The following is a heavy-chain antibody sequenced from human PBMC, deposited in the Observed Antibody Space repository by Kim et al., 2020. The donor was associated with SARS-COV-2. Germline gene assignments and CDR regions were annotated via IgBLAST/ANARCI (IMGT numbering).Heavy chain of an antibody. V-gene: IGHV3-33*05. CDR3: ARDRGIAVAAGWFDP. J-gene: IGHJ5*02. CDR2: ISYDGSNK. D-gene: IGHD6-19*01. Sequence: GGSLRLSCAASGFTFSSYGMHWVRQAPGKGLEWVAVISYDGSNKYYADSVKGRFTISRDNSKNTLYLQMNSLRAEDTAVYYCARDRGIAVAAGWFDPWG. CDR1: GFTFSSYG.